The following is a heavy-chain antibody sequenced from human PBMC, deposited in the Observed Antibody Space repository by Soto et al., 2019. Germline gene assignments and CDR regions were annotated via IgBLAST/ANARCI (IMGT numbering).Heavy chain of an antibody. CDR1: GGSFSGYY. J-gene: IGHJ4*02. CDR3: ARVWRSYGDRTYYFDY. Sequence: LSLTCAVYGGSFSGYYWSWIRQPPGKGLEWIGEINHSGSTNYNPSLKSRVTISVDTSKNQFSLKLSSVTAADTAVYYCARVWRSYGDRTYYFDYWGQGTLVTVS. V-gene: IGHV4-34*01. D-gene: IGHD5-18*01. CDR2: INHSGST.